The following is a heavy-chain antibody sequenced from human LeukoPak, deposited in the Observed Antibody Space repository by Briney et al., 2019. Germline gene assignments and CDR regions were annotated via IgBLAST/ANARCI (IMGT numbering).Heavy chain of an antibody. CDR3: AREREPGYGVYFDY. J-gene: IGHJ4*02. Sequence: AETLSLTCTVSGGSISSYYWSWIRQPAGKGLEWIGRIYTSGSTNYNPSLKSRVTMSLDTSKNQFSLKLSSVTAADTAVYYCAREREPGYGVYFDYWGQGTLVTGSS. CDR1: GGSISSYY. V-gene: IGHV4-4*07. CDR2: IYTSGST. D-gene: IGHD4-17*01.